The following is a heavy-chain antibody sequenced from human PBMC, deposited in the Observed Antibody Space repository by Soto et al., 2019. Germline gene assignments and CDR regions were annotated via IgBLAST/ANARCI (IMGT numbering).Heavy chain of an antibody. CDR3: ARVLLGCVELYPSLGMDG. Sequence: EVQLVESGGGLVKPGGSLRLSCAASGFTFSSYSMNWVRQAPGKGLEWVSSISSSSSYIYYADSVKGRFTISRDNAKNSLYLKMNSLRAEDTAVYYCARVLLGCVELYPSLGMDGWGQGTTVTVSS. D-gene: IGHD3-10*01. J-gene: IGHJ6*02. CDR2: ISSSSSYI. CDR1: GFTFSSYS. V-gene: IGHV3-21*01.